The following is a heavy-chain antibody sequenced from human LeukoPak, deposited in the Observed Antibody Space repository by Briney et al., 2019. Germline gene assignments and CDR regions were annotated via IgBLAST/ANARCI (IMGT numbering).Heavy chain of an antibody. Sequence: PGGSLRLSCAASGFTFSNYNMNWVRQAPGKGLEWVSYISGSSSTIYYADSVKGRFTISRDNAKNSLYLQMNSLRAEDTAVYYCARKRYGELSYYGMDVWGQGTTVTVSS. CDR1: GFTFSNYN. CDR2: ISGSSSTI. CDR3: ARKRYGELSYYGMDV. D-gene: IGHD3-10*01. J-gene: IGHJ6*02. V-gene: IGHV3-48*04.